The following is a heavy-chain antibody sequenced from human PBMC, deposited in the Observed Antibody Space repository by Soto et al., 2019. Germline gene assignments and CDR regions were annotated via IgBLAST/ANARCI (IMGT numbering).Heavy chain of an antibody. Sequence: QVQLQESGPGLVKPSQTLSLTCTVSGGSIGSGGYYWSWIRQHPGKGLEWIGYIYYSGSTYYNPSLKSRVTISVDKSKNQFSLKLSSVTAADTAVYYCARSSTSANYFDYWGQGTLVTVSS. D-gene: IGHD2-2*01. V-gene: IGHV4-31*03. CDR1: GGSIGSGGYY. J-gene: IGHJ4*02. CDR2: IYYSGST. CDR3: ARSSTSANYFDY.